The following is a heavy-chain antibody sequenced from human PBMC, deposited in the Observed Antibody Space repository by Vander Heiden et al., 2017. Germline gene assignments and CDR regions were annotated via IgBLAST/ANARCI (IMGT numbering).Heavy chain of an antibody. CDR2: ISYDGSNK. CDR3: AKGMITMVRGVTSYFDY. V-gene: IGHV3-30*18. D-gene: IGHD3-10*01. Sequence: QVQLVESGGGVVQPGRSLRLSCAASGFTSSSYGMPWVRQAPGKGLEWVAVISYDGSNKYYADSVKGRFTISRDNSKNTLYLQMNSLRAEDTAVYYCAKGMITMVRGVTSYFDYWGQGTLVTVSS. CDR1: GFTSSSYG. J-gene: IGHJ4*02.